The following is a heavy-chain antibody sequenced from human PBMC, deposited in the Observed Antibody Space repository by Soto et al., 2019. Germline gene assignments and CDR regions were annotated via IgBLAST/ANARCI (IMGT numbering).Heavy chain of an antibody. CDR1: GFTFSSYN. V-gene: IGHV3-33*01. CDR2: IWYDGSNK. J-gene: IGHJ4*02. D-gene: IGHD2-21*02. CDR3: VRCCGDCGPY. Sequence: QVQLVESGGGVVQPGRSLRLSCAASGFTFSSYNMHWVRQAPGKGLEWVTLIWYDGSNKYYADSVKGRFTISRDNSKNTQSLQMNSLKAEDTAVYYCVRCCGDCGPYWGQGTLVTVSS.